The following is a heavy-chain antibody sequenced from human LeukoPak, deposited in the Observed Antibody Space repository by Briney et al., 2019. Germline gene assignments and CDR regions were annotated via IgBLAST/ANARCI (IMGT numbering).Heavy chain of an antibody. D-gene: IGHD6-19*01. Sequence: ASVKVSCKASGYTFTGYYMHWVRQAPGQGLEWMGWINPNSGGTNYAQKFQGRVTMTRDTSISTAYMELSRLRSDDTAVYYCARVARAYSSGWYLDYWGQGTLVTVSS. CDR1: GYTFTGYY. CDR3: ARVARAYSSGWYLDY. V-gene: IGHV1-2*02. J-gene: IGHJ4*02. CDR2: INPNSGGT.